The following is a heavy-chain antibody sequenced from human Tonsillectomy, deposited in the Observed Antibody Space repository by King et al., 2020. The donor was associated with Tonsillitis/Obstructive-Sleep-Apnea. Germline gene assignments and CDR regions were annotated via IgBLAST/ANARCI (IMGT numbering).Heavy chain of an antibody. V-gene: IGHV3-30*04. CDR1: GVTFSSYA. D-gene: IGHD6-13*01. CDR2: ISYDGSNK. J-gene: IGHJ4*02. Sequence: VQLVESGGAVVQPGRSLRLSCAASGVTFSSYAMHWVRQAPGKGLEWVAVISYDGSNKYYADSVKGRFTISRDNSKNTLYLQMNSLRAEDTAVYYCARDRNLASTAAPFDYWGQGTLVIVSS. CDR3: ARDRNLASTAAPFDY.